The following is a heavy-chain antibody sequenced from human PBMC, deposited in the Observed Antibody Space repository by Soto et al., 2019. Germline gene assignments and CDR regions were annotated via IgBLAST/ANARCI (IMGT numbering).Heavy chain of an antibody. CDR3: AREERIRLWLRGGFQH. D-gene: IGHD5-18*01. J-gene: IGHJ1*01. Sequence: PGGSLRLSCAASGFTFSSYWMSWVRQAPGKGLEWVANIKQDGSEKYYVDSVKGRFTISRDNAKNSLYLQMNSLRAEDTAVYYCAREERIRLWLRGGFQHWGQGTPVTVSS. V-gene: IGHV3-7*03. CDR2: IKQDGSEK. CDR1: GFTFSSYW.